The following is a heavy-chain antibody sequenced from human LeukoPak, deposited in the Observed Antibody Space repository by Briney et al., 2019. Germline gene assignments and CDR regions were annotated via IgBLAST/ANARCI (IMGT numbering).Heavy chain of an antibody. V-gene: IGHV4-59*01. Sequence: PSETLSLTCTVSGGSISSYYWSWIRQPPGKGLEWIGYIYYSGSNNYNPSLKSRITISVDTSKNQFSLKLSSVTAADTAVYYCARGGDCTNGVCYSYYMDVWGKGTTVTVSS. CDR2: IYYSGSN. D-gene: IGHD2-8*01. CDR3: ARGGDCTNGVCYSYYMDV. CDR1: GGSISSYY. J-gene: IGHJ6*03.